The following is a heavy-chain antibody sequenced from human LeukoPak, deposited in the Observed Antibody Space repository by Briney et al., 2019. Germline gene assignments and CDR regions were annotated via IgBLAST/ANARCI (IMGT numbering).Heavy chain of an antibody. CDR2: IFHTGHT. CDR1: GVSISSSDYP. D-gene: IGHD3-10*01. Sequence: SETLSLNCAVSGVSISSSDYPWSWIRQPPGKGLEWIANIFHTGHTSYNPYLKSRVTISVDMSKNQLSLKLSSVAAADRAVYYCARGFYGSGSQFNYWGKGTLVTVSS. J-gene: IGHJ4*02. CDR3: ARGFYGSGSQFNY. V-gene: IGHV4-30-2*01.